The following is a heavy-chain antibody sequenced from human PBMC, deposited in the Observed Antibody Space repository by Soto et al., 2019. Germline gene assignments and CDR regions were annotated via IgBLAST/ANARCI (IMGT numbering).Heavy chain of an antibody. J-gene: IGHJ3*02. CDR2: IIPILGIA. D-gene: IGHD5-18*01. CDR1: GGTFSSYN. CDR3: ARDSGWLQPGAAFDI. Sequence: GASVKVSCKASGGTFSSYNISWVRQAPGQGLEWMGRIIPILGIASYAQKFQGRVTITADKSTSTAYMELSSLRSEDTAVYYCARDSGWLQPGAAFDIWGQGTMVTVSS. V-gene: IGHV1-69*04.